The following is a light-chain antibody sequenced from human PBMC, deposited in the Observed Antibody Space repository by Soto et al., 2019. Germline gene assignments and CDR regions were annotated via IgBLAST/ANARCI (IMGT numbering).Light chain of an antibody. CDR1: QSVSSNY. CDR2: ATS. J-gene: IGKJ2*01. V-gene: IGKV3-20*01. Sequence: DIGLTQSPATLSLSPGERATLSCRASQSVSSNYLGWYQQKPGQAPRLLIYATSSRATGIPGRFSGSGSGTDFTLTISRLEPEDFAVYYCQQNGSSPYTFGQGTRLEIK. CDR3: QQNGSSPYT.